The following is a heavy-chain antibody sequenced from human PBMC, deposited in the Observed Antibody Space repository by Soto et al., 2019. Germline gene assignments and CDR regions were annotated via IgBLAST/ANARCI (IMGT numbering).Heavy chain of an antibody. D-gene: IGHD3-10*01. J-gene: IGHJ4*02. CDR2: IYYSGST. Sequence: SETLSLTCTVSGGSISSYYWNWIRQPPGKGLEWIGYIYYSGSTNYNPSLKSRVTISVDTSKNQFSLKLSSVTAADTAVYYCARGWFGEPSFDYWGQGTLVTVSS. CDR1: GGSISSYY. V-gene: IGHV4-59*01. CDR3: ARGWFGEPSFDY.